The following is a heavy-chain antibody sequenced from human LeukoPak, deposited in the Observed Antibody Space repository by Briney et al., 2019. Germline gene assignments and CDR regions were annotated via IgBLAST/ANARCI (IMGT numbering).Heavy chain of an antibody. D-gene: IGHD2-21*02. Sequence: GGSLRLSCAASGFMLNTYAMHWVRQAPGKGLEWVAAISDDGSNKYYADSVKGRFTISRDNSKITLYLQMNSLRAEDTAVYYCARDQNAIVVVTAIDYWGQGSLVTVSS. CDR3: ARDQNAIVVVTAIDY. J-gene: IGHJ4*02. V-gene: IGHV3-30-3*01. CDR2: ISDDGSNK. CDR1: GFMLNTYA.